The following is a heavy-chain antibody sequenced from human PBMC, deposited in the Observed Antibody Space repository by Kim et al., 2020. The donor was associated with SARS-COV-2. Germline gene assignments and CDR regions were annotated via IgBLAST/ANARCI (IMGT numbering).Heavy chain of an antibody. CDR1: GFSFSDAW. Sequence: GGSLRLSCAASGFSFSDAWMSWVRQAPGKGPEWVGRIRSKIVGGRTEYAAPVKGRFTISRDDSKNTLFLQMDSLKSEDTAVYYCILFRPSEGWYWGQGTQVTVSS. CDR2: IRSKIVGGRT. V-gene: IGHV3-15*01. J-gene: IGHJ4*02. CDR3: ILFRPSEGWY. D-gene: IGHD2-15*01.